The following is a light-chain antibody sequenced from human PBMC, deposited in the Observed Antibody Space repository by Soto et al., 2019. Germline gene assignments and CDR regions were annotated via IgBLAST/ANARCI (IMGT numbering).Light chain of an antibody. J-gene: IGLJ2*01. CDR1: PSDVGGYNY. CDR2: EVT. V-gene: IGLV2-14*01. Sequence: QSALTQPASVSGSPGQSITISCTGTPSDVGGYNYVSWYQQHPGKAPKLILSEVTNRPSGVSHRFSGSKSGNTASLTISGLQAEDEADYYCSSYTSSIALVVFGGGTKLTVL. CDR3: SSYTSSIALVV.